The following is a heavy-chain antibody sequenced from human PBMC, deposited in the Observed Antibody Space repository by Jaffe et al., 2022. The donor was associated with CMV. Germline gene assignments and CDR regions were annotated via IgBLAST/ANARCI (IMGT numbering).Heavy chain of an antibody. V-gene: IGHV4-39*01. Sequence: QLQVQESGPGLVKPSETLSLTCTVSGGSISSGSDYWGWIRQPPGKGMEWIGSFYYGGTTYYNPSLESRVAISVDTSKNQFSLKVISVTAADTAVYYCARLGYNWKPRDYWGQGTLVTVSS. CDR2: FYYGGTT. CDR3: ARLGYNWKPRDY. J-gene: IGHJ4*02. D-gene: IGHD1-20*01. CDR1: GGSISSGSDY.